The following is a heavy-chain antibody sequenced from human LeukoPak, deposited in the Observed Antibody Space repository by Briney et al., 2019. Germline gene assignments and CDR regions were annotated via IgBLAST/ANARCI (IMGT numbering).Heavy chain of an antibody. CDR1: GGSISTSYYY. CDR2: IHNSEST. Sequence: SETLSLTCIVSGGSISTSYYYWAWIRQPPGTGLEWIGNIHNSESTYYNPSLKSRATISVDTSKNQFSLKLSSVTAADTAVYYCARAYGAAPYFDYWGQGTLVTVSS. D-gene: IGHD4-17*01. CDR3: ARAYGAAPYFDY. V-gene: IGHV4-39*07. J-gene: IGHJ4*02.